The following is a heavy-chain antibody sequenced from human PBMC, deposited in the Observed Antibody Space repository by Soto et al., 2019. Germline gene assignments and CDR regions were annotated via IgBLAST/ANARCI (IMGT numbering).Heavy chain of an antibody. D-gene: IGHD1-20*01. V-gene: IGHV4-34*01. CDR3: ATSQKGYNWNYFDH. CDR2: INHSGIT. CDR1: GGSFSGYF. Sequence: SETLSLTCTASGGSFSGYFWTWIRQPPGKGLEWLAEINHSGITNYNPSVESRVSMSVDTSKNQFSLRLYSVTAADTAVYYCATSQKGYNWNYFDHWGQGALVTVS. J-gene: IGHJ4*02.